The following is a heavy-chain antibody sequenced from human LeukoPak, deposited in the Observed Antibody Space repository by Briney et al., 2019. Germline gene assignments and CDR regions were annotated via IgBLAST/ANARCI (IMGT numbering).Heavy chain of an antibody. CDR2: INSSGGTT. Sequence: GRSLRLSCAASGFTFDDYAMHWVRQAPGKGLEWVSDINSSGGTTYYADSVKGRFTISRDNSKNTLYLQMNSLRAEDTAVYYCAKALSASSYDYWGQGTLVTVSS. CDR3: AKALSASSYDY. CDR1: GFTFDDYA. J-gene: IGHJ4*02. V-gene: IGHV3-23*01. D-gene: IGHD2-2*01.